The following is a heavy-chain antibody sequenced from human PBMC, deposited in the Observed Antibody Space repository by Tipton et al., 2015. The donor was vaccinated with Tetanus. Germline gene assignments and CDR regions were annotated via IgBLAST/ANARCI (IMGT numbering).Heavy chain of an antibody. D-gene: IGHD3-22*01. CDR1: GGSFSGYY. CDR2: INHSGST. Sequence: TLSLTCAVYGGSFSGYYWSWIRQPPGKGLEWIGEINHSGSTNYNPSLKSRVTISVDTSKNQFSLKLSSVTAADTAVYYCARDYYIFDYWGQGTLVTVSS. V-gene: IGHV4-34*01. J-gene: IGHJ4*02. CDR3: ARDYYIFDY.